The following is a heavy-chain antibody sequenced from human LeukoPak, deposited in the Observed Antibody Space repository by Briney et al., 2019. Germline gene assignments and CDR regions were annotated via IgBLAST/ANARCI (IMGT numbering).Heavy chain of an antibody. J-gene: IGHJ6*03. V-gene: IGHV3-30*02. Sequence: GGSLRLSCTSSGFTFSTYAMHWVRQTPGKGLEWVAFIRNDGSHKSYADSVKGRFTISRDNSKNTLFLQMNSLRPEDTAVYYCAKDGGWYELYYMDVWGTGTMVTVSS. CDR3: AKDGGWYELYYMDV. D-gene: IGHD6-19*01. CDR2: IRNDGSHK. CDR1: GFTFSTYA.